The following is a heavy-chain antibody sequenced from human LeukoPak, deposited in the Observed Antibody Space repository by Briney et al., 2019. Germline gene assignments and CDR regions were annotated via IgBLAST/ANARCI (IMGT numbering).Heavy chain of an antibody. CDR3: ARTAIRWYYYYMDV. D-gene: IGHD4-23*01. Sequence: SETLSLTCAVYGGSFSGYYWSWIRQPPGKGLEWIGEIDHSGSTNYNPSLKSRVTISVDTSKNQFSLKLSSVTAADTAVYYCARTAIRWYYYYMDVWGKGTTVTVSS. V-gene: IGHV4-34*01. CDR2: IDHSGST. J-gene: IGHJ6*03. CDR1: GGSFSGYY.